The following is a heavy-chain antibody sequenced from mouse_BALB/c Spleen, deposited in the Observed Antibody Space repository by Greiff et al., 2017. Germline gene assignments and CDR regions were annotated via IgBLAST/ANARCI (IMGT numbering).Heavy chain of an antibody. CDR2: ISDGGSYT. V-gene: IGHV5-4*02. J-gene: IGHJ4*01. CDR1: GFTFSDYY. Sequence: DVHLVESGGGLVKPGGSLKLSCAASGFTFSDYYMYWVRQTPEKRLEWVATISDGGSYTYYPDSVKGRFTISRDNAKNNLYLQMSSLKSEDTAMYYCARERYGIAGYAMDYWGQGTSVTVSS. D-gene: IGHD2-14*01. CDR3: ARERYGIAGYAMDY.